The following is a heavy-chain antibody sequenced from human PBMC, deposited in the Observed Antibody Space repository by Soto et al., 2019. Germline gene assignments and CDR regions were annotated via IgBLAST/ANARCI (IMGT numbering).Heavy chain of an antibody. Sequence: GGSLRLSCAASGFTFSSYSMNWVRQAPGKGLEWVSSISSSSYIYYADSVKGRFTISRDNAKNSLYLQMNSLRAEDTAVYYCASSGDRWYFDLWGRGTLVTVSS. D-gene: IGHD7-27*01. J-gene: IGHJ2*01. CDR2: ISSSSYI. CDR1: GFTFSSYS. V-gene: IGHV3-21*01. CDR3: ASSGDRWYFDL.